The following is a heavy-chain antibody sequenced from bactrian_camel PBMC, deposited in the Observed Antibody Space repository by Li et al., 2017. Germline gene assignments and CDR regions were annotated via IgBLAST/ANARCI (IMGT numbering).Heavy chain of an antibody. Sequence: VQLVESGGGSVQSGGSLRLSCAASGFTFSTYDMSWVRQVPGKGLEWVSTIYYADDRTYYVDSVKGRFTISRDNAKNTLYLQLNSLKTEDTAMYYCSKALVSGAGMGGKYNYWGQGTQVTVS. CDR3: SKALVSGAGMGGKYNY. V-gene: IGHV3S40*01. CDR1: GFTFSTYD. CDR2: IYYADDRT. D-gene: IGHD6*01. J-gene: IGHJ4*01.